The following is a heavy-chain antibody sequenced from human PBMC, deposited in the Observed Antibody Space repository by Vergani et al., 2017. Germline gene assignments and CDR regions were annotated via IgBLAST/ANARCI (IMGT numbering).Heavy chain of an antibody. Sequence: EVQLLESGGGLVQPGGSLRLSCAASGFTFSSYSMNWVRQAPGKGLEWVSSISSSSSYIYYADSVKGRFTISRDNAKNSLYLQMNSLRAEDTAVYYCARDLQLWVLTGYYYYMDVWGKGTTVTVSS. CDR1: GFTFSSYS. CDR2: ISSSSSYI. CDR3: ARDLQLWVLTGYYYYMDV. V-gene: IGHV3-21*01. D-gene: IGHD5-18*01. J-gene: IGHJ6*03.